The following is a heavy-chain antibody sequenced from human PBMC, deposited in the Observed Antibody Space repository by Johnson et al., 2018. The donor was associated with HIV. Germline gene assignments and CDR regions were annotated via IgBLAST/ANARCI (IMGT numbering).Heavy chain of an antibody. V-gene: IGHV3-30*04. CDR1: GFTFSSYA. Sequence: QVLLVESGGGVVQPGRSLRLSCAASGFTFSSYAMHWVRQAPGKGLEWVAVISYDGSNKYYADSVKGRFTISRDNSKNTLYLQMNSLRAEDTAAYYCAKDLNYGSGPVDIWGQGTMVTVSS. J-gene: IGHJ3*02. D-gene: IGHD3-10*01. CDR3: AKDLNYGSGPVDI. CDR2: ISYDGSNK.